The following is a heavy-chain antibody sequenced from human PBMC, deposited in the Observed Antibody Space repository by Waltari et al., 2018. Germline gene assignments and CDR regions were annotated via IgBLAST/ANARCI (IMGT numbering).Heavy chain of an antibody. CDR1: GGXFSGYY. Sequence: QVXLQXXGAXXXKPSXTLXLTCAVYGGXFSGYYWRWIRXPPGKGLEWIGEINHSGSTNXNPSLXSXXTXSVDXSXNXFSLKXSXVTAADTAVXYXARXPXXXSSTSCYXFDXWGQGTXXXXSX. CDR2: INHSGST. D-gene: IGHD2-2*01. V-gene: IGHV4-34*01. CDR3: ARXPXXXSSTSCYXFDX. J-gene: IGHJ4*02.